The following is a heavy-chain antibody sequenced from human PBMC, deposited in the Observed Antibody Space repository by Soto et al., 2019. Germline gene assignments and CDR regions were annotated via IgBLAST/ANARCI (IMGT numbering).Heavy chain of an antibody. CDR3: ARVQPCGYLPLGAFDI. CDR1: GFTFNSYG. CDR2: IFSSGAST. D-gene: IGHD5-12*01. J-gene: IGHJ3*02. V-gene: IGHV3-23*01. Sequence: PGESLKISCAASGFTFNSYGMTWVRQAPGQGLEWVSGIFSSGASTYYADSVKGRFTISRDNAKNSLYLQMNSLRAEDTAVYYCARVQPCGYLPLGAFDIWGQGTMVTVSS.